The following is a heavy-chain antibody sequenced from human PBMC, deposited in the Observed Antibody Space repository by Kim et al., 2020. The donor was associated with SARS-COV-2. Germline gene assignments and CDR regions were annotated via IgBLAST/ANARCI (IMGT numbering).Heavy chain of an antibody. Sequence: SVKVSCKASGGTFSSYAISWVRQAPGQGLEWMGGIIPIFGTANYAQKFQGRVTITADESTSTAYMELSSLRSEDTAVYYCASMVRGAYYYYYGMDVWGQGTTVTVSS. J-gene: IGHJ6*02. D-gene: IGHD3-10*01. CDR1: GGTFSSYA. V-gene: IGHV1-69*13. CDR3: ASMVRGAYYYYYGMDV. CDR2: IIPIFGTA.